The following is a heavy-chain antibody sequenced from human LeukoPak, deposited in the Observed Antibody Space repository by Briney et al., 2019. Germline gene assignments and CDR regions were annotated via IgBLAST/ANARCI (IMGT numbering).Heavy chain of an antibody. CDR2: IYYSGST. Sequence: ASETLSLTCTVSGGSISSYYWSWIRQPPGKGLEWIGYIYYSGSTNYNPSLKSRVTISVDTSKNQFSLKLSSVTAADTAVYYCARSKWLRFDYWGQGTLVTVSS. J-gene: IGHJ4*02. D-gene: IGHD5-12*01. CDR1: GGSISSYY. V-gene: IGHV4-59*01. CDR3: ARSKWLRFDY.